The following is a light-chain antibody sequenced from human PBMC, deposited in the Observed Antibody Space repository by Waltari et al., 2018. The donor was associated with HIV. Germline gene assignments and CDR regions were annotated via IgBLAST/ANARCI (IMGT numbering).Light chain of an antibody. CDR1: QNINTW. Sequence: DIQMTQPPSPVSASVGERVPITCRASQNINTWVAWYQQKSGKAPKLLIYKASTLDSGVPSRFRGSGSGTDFTLIIDSLHPDDFATYYCQQYRTYSTFGQGTKVDVK. J-gene: IGKJ1*01. CDR2: KAS. V-gene: IGKV1-5*03. CDR3: QQYRTYST.